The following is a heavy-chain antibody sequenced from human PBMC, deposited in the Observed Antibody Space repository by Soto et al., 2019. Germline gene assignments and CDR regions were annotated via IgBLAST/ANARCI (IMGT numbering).Heavy chain of an antibody. V-gene: IGHV3-23*01. CDR1: GFMFSGYA. D-gene: IGHD2-15*01. Sequence: QLLESGGGLAQPGESLTLSCAASGFMFSGYAMSWVRQAPGKGLEWVSAVSNSGTSTSYADSVKGRFTISRGNSKNPLLLQMSGLGAEDSALYYCVKDLAGSGWFAPWGQGTLVIVSS. J-gene: IGHJ5*02. CDR2: VSNSGTST. CDR3: VKDLAGSGWFAP.